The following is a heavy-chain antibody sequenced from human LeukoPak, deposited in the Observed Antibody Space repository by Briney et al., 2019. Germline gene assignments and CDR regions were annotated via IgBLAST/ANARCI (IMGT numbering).Heavy chain of an antibody. J-gene: IGHJ5*02. D-gene: IGHD1-26*01. V-gene: IGHV1-2*04. CDR3: ARDGAGGSYHNWFDP. CDR2: INPNSGGT. Sequence: GASVKVSCKASGYTFTGYYMHWVRQAPGQGLEWMGWINPNSGGTNYAQKFQGWVTMTRDTSISTAYMELSRLRSDDTAVYYCARDGAGGSYHNWFDPWGQGTLVTVSS. CDR1: GYTFTGYY.